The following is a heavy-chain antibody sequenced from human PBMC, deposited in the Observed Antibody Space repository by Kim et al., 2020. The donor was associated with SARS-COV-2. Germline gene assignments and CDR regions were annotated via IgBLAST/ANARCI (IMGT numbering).Heavy chain of an antibody. CDR3: ARDQAPYDY. J-gene: IGHJ4*02. CDR1: GYTFTSYG. V-gene: IGHV1-18*01. CDR2: IHTYTGNT. Sequence: ASVKVSCKASGYTFTSYGITWVRQAPGQGLEWMGWIHTYTGNTNYARKFQGRVTMTTDTSTTTAYMELRSLRSDDTAVYYCARDQAPYDYWGQGTLVTVSS.